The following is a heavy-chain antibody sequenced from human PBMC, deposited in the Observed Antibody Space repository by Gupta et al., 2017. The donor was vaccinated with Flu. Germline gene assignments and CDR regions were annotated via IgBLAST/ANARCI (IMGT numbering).Heavy chain of an antibody. J-gene: IGHJ4*02. D-gene: IGHD6-19*01. CDR1: GYSISSGYY. CDR3: ARDHSGYSSGWYVI. CDR2: IYHSGST. Sequence: QVQLHESGPGLVKPSETLSRTCAVSGYSISSGYYWGWIRQPPGKGLEWIGSIYHSGSTYYNPSLKSRVTISVDTSKNQFSLKLSSVTAADTAVYYCARDHSGYSSGWYVIWGQGTLVTVSS. V-gene: IGHV4-38-2*02.